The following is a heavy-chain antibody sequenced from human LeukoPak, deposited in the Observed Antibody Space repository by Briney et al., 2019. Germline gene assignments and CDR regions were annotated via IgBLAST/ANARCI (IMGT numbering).Heavy chain of an antibody. V-gene: IGHV3-23*01. CDR2: ISASAGST. D-gene: IGHD3-22*01. CDR1: GFTFSSFA. CDR3: AKARVARAYYNSRGYYNFDY. J-gene: IGHJ4*02. Sequence: GGSVRLSCAASGFTFSSFAMTWVRQAPGKGLEWVSSISASAGSTYYADSVKGRFTISRDNSKNTLFLQTNSLRAEDTAIYYCAKARVARAYYNSRGYYNFDYWGQGTLVTVSS.